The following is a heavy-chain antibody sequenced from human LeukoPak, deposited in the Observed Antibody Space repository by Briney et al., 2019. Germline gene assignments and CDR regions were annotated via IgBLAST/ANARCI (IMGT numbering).Heavy chain of an antibody. Sequence: GGSLRLSCAASGFTFSSYWMSWVRQAPGKGLEWVANIKQDGSEKYYVDPVKGRFTISRDNAKNSLYLQMNSLRAEDTAVYYCARDTGAVAGEFDYWGQGTLVTVSS. CDR2: IKQDGSEK. J-gene: IGHJ4*02. CDR3: ARDTGAVAGEFDY. D-gene: IGHD6-19*01. V-gene: IGHV3-7*01. CDR1: GFTFSSYW.